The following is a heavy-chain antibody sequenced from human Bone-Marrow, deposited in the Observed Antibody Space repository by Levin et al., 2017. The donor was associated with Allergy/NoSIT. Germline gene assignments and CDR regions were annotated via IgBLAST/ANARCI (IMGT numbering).Heavy chain of an antibody. D-gene: IGHD6-19*01. CDR3: AGHSGGWYGRGWFDP. CDR1: GFTVSSNY. Sequence: LPGGSLRLSCVASGFTVSSNYMSWVRQAPGKGLEWVSVLYSDGRTYYADSVKGRFTISRDNPKNTLYLQMNSLRDEDTAVYYCAGHSGGWYGRGWFDPWGQGTLVTVSS. CDR2: LYSDGRT. V-gene: IGHV3-66*04. J-gene: IGHJ5*02.